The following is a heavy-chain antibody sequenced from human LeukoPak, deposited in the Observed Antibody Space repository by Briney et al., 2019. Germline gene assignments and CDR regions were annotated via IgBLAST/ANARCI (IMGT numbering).Heavy chain of an antibody. CDR1: GFSISSYY. CDR2: IYYSGTT. J-gene: IGHJ4*02. V-gene: IGHV4-59*01. Sequence: SEPLTLTCTVSGFSISSYYWSWIRQPPGKGLEWIGYIYYSGTTNYNPSLKSRVTISVNTSKNQFSLKLSSVTAADTAVYYCARAGYSSSFVLHYWGLGTLVIVSS. CDR3: ARAGYSSSFVLHY. D-gene: IGHD6-13*01.